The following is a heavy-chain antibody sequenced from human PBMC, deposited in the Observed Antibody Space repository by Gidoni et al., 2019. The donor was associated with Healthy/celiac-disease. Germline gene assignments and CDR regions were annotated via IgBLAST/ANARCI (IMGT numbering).Heavy chain of an antibody. CDR1: GFTFSSYS. Sequence: EVQLVESGGGLVKPGGSLRLSCAASGFTFSSYSMNWVRQAPGKGLEWVSSISSSSSYIYYADSVKSRFTISRDNAKNSLYLQMNGLRAEDTAVYYCARGGAGSGFDPWGQGTLVTVSS. J-gene: IGHJ5*02. CDR3: ARGGAGSGFDP. CDR2: ISSSSSYI. V-gene: IGHV3-21*01. D-gene: IGHD3-10*01.